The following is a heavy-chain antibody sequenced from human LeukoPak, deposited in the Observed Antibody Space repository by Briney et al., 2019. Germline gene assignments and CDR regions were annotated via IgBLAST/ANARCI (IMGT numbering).Heavy chain of an antibody. D-gene: IGHD5-24*01. CDR1: GGSISNYY. V-gene: IGHV4-4*07. CDR2: IYSSGST. CDR3: ARSETGYNSHFDN. Sequence: PSETLSLTCTVSGGSISNYYWSWIRQPAGKGLEWIGRIYSSGSTNYNPSLRSRVTMSVDTSENQFSLKLTSVTAADTAMYYCARSETGYNSHFDNWGQGTLVTVSS. J-gene: IGHJ4*02.